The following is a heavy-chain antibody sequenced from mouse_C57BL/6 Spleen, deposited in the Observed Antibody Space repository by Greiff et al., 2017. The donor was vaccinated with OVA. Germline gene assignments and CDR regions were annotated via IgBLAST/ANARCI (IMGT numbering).Heavy chain of an antibody. CDR1: GYTFTSYW. D-gene: IGHD3-2*02. J-gene: IGHJ4*01. CDR3: ARRGGHSSGHDAMDY. Sequence: QVQLQQPGAELVRPGSSVKLSCKASGYTFTSYWMHWVKQMPIQGLEWIGNIDPSDSETHYNQKFKDKATLTVDKSSSTAYMQLSSLTSEDSAVYYCARRGGHSSGHDAMDYWGQGTSVTVSS. V-gene: IGHV1-52*01. CDR2: IDPSDSET.